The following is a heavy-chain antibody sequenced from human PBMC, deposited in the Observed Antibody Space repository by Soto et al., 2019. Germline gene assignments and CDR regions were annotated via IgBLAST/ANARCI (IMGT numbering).Heavy chain of an antibody. J-gene: IGHJ6*02. D-gene: IGHD3-9*01. Sequence: PGESLKISCKGSGYSFTSYWIGWVRQMPGKGLEWMGIIYPGDSDTRYSPSFQGQVTISADKSISTAYLQWSSLKASDTAMYYCASHYDILTGRDYGMDVWGQGTTVTVSS. CDR2: IYPGDSDT. CDR1: GYSFTSYW. V-gene: IGHV5-51*01. CDR3: ASHYDILTGRDYGMDV.